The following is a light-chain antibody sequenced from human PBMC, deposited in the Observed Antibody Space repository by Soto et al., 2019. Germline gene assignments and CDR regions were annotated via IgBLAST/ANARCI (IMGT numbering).Light chain of an antibody. V-gene: IGLV1-44*01. CDR2: RST. CDR1: SSNVGSNS. CDR3: AAWDDSLYGVV. J-gene: IGLJ2*01. Sequence: QSLLTQPPSASGTPGQRVTISCSGSSSNVGSNSVNWYQHFPGTAPKVLIYRSTQRPSGVPDRFSGSKSGTSASLAISGLQSDDEADYYCAAWDDSLYGVVFGGGTKLTVL.